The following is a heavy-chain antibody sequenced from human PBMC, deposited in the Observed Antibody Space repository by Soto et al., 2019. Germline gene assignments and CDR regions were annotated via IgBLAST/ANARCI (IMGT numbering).Heavy chain of an antibody. CDR3: AKGFIVAATTPEFDY. J-gene: IGHJ4*02. CDR1: GFTFTTYA. CDR2: VTDSGGKT. D-gene: IGHD1-26*01. Sequence: GGSLRLSCAASGFTFTTYAMSWVRQAPGKGLEWVSGVTDSGGKTYYADSVKGRFTISRDNSKNTLYLQMNSLRAEDTAVYYCAKGFIVAATTPEFDYWGQGTLVTVPQ. V-gene: IGHV3-23*01.